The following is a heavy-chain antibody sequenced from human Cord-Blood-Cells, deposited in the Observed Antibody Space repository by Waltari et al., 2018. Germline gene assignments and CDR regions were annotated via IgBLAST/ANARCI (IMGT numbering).Heavy chain of an antibody. Sequence: VKLVESGGGLVQPGGPLRLSRAASGFPVRSTYLCWVHQAPGKGLEWVSVIYSGGSTYYADSVKGRFTISRHNSKNTLYLQMNSLRAEDTAVYYCARDRGHDAFDIWGQGTMVTVSS. J-gene: IGHJ3*02. CDR3: ARDRGHDAFDI. CDR1: GFPVRSTY. CDR2: IYSGGST. V-gene: IGHV3-53*04. D-gene: IGHD3-10*01.